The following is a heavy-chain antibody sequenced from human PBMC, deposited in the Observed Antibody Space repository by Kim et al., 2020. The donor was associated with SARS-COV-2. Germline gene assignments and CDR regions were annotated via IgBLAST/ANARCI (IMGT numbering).Heavy chain of an antibody. CDR1: GFTFSSYS. CDR2: ISSSSSYI. Sequence: GGSLRLSCAASGFTFSSYSMNWVRQAPGKGLEWVSSISSSSSYIYYADSVKGRFTISRDNAKNSLYLQMNSLRAEDTAVYYCARVKAAAGNYYYYYYGMDVWGQGTTVTVSS. J-gene: IGHJ6*02. CDR3: ARVKAAAGNYYYYYYGMDV. V-gene: IGHV3-21*01. D-gene: IGHD6-13*01.